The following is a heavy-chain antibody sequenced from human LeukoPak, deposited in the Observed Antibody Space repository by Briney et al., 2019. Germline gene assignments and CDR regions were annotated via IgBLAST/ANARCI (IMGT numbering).Heavy chain of an antibody. CDR1: GGSFSRYY. J-gene: IGHJ4*03. Sequence: SETLSLTCAVCGGSFSRYYWSWIRQSPGKGLEWIAEIDHRGDTNYNPSVKSRVTISVDTSKNQFSLKVRSLSAADTAVYYCARGPTISEAGYFDFWGQGTLVTVSS. CDR3: ARGPTISEAGYFDF. CDR2: IDHRGDT. D-gene: IGHD2-15*01. V-gene: IGHV4-34*01.